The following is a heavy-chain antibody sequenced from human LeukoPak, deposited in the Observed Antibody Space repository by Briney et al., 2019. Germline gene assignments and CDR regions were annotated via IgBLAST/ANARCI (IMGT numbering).Heavy chain of an antibody. CDR3: ARGWITDFWSGYQPNDAFDI. D-gene: IGHD3-3*01. V-gene: IGHV4-59*01. CDR2: IYYGGST. CDR1: GGSISSYY. Sequence: SETLSLTCTVSGGSISSYYWSWIRQPPGKGLEWIGYIYYGGSTNYNPSLKSRVTISVDTSKNQFSLKLSSVTAADTAVYYCARGWITDFWSGYQPNDAFDIWGQGTMVTVSS. J-gene: IGHJ3*02.